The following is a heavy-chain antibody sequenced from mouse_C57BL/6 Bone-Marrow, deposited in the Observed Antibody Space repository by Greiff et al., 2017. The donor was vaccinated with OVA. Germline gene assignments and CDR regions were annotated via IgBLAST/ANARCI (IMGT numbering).Heavy chain of an antibody. V-gene: IGHV5-4*01. CDR3: ARDQGDLYAMDY. J-gene: IGHJ4*01. CDR2: ISDGGSYT. D-gene: IGHD3-2*02. Sequence: EVQLVESGGGLVKPGGSLKLSCAASGFTFSSYAMSWVRQTPEKRLEWVATISDGGSYTYYPDNVKGRSTISRDNAKNNLDLQMSHLKSEDTAMYYCARDQGDLYAMDYCGQGTSVTVSS. CDR1: GFTFSSYA.